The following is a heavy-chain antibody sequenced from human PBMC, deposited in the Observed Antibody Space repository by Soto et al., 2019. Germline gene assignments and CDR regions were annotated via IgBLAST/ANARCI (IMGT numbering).Heavy chain of an antibody. Sequence: QVQLVQSGAEVKKPGSSVKVSCKASGGIFHSYTINWVRQAPGQGLESMGRIIPILDMTNYAPKLQGRVTIPADKSTGTAYMELNSLRSEDTAVYYCATSSLLEGAPHNWFDPWGQGTLVTVSS. V-gene: IGHV1-69*02. CDR3: ATSSLLEGAPHNWFDP. CDR1: GGIFHSYT. CDR2: IIPILDMT. D-gene: IGHD3-16*01. J-gene: IGHJ5*02.